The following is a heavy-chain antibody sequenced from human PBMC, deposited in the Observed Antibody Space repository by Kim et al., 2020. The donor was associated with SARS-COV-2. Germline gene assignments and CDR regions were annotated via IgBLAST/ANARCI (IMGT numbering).Heavy chain of an antibody. CDR1: DYTSTSHG. CDR2: ISVHSGDT. V-gene: IGHV1-18*04. Sequence: ASVKVSCKASDYTSTSHGISWVRQAPGQGLEWMGWISVHSGDTNQLQKYQGRVTMTKDTSTSTVYMELRSLRSDDTAVYYCATEILDRFDNWGQGTLVTV. J-gene: IGHJ4*02. CDR3: ATEILDRFDN. D-gene: IGHD3-3*01.